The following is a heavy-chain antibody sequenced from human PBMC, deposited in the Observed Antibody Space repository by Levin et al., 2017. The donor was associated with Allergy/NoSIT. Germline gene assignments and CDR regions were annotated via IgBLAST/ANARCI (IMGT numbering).Heavy chain of an antibody. J-gene: IGHJ3*02. D-gene: IGHD4-11*01. CDR3: ARDSPPRGSYIFSKDAFDI. V-gene: IGHV3-21*01. Sequence: NPGGSLRLSCAASGFTLNSYTMNWVRQAPGKGLEWVSSISSSGTSINYADSVKGRFTISRDNAKNSLYLQMNSLRVEDTAVYYCARDSPPRGSYIFSKDAFDIWGQGTMVTVSS. CDR2: ISSSGTSI. CDR1: GFTLNSYT.